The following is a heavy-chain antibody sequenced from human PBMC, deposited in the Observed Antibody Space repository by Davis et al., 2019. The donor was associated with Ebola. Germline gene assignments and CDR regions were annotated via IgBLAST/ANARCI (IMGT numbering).Heavy chain of an antibody. CDR3: AAGRLGYYGMDV. J-gene: IGHJ6*02. Sequence: SVKVSCKASGYTFTGYYMHWVRQAPGQGLEWMGGIIPIFGTANYAQKFQGRVTITADESTSTAYMELSSLRSEDTAVYYCAAGRLGYYGMDVWGQGTTVTVSS. D-gene: IGHD3-22*01. CDR2: IIPIFGTA. V-gene: IGHV1-69*13. CDR1: GYTFTGYY.